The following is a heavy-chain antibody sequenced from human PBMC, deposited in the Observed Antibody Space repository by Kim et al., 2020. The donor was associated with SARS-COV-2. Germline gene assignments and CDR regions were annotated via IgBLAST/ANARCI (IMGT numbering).Heavy chain of an antibody. V-gene: IGHV4-31*03. Sequence: SETLSLTCTVSGGSISSGGYYWSWIRQHPGKGLEWIGYIYYSGSTYYNPSLKSRVTISVDTSKNQFSLKLSSVTAADTAVYYCVRVRTAVIWFGESTFGAFDIWGQGTMVTVSS. CDR2: IYYSGST. J-gene: IGHJ3*02. D-gene: IGHD3-10*01. CDR3: VRVRTAVIWFGESTFGAFDI. CDR1: GGSISSGGYY.